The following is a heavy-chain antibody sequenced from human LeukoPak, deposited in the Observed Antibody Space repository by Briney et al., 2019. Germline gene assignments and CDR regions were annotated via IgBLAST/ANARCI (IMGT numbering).Heavy chain of an antibody. J-gene: IGHJ4*02. CDR3: ASYSNSSPLDY. CDR1: GYTFTDYY. D-gene: IGHD6-6*01. Sequence: GASVKVSCKASGYTFTDYYMHWVRQAPGQGLEWMGWINPNSGGTNYAQMFQGRVTMTRDTSINTAYMELSSLSSDDTAIYYCASYSNSSPLDYWGQGTQVTVSS. CDR2: INPNSGGT. V-gene: IGHV1-2*02.